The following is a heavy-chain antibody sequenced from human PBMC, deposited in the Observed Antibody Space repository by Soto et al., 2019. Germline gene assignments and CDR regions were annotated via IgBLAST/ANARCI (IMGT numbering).Heavy chain of an antibody. CDR2: INAGNGNT. J-gene: IGHJ4*02. CDR1: GYTFTSYA. D-gene: IGHD3-3*01. CDR3: ARNYDCWSGYQSPPRVFDY. Sequence: ASVKVSCKASGYTFTSYAMHWVRQAPGQRLEWMGWINAGNGNTKYSQKFQGRVTITRDTSASTTYMELSSLRSEDTAVYYCARNYDCWSGYQSPPRVFDYWGQGTLVTVSS. V-gene: IGHV1-3*01.